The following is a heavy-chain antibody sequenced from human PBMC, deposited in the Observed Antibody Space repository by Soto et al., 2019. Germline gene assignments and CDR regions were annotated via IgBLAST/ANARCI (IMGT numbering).Heavy chain of an antibody. CDR3: ARLMIVVAQNDY. CDR2: ISYDGSNK. Sequence: GGSLRLSCAASGFTLSSYAMHWVRQAPGKGLEWVAVISYDGSNKYYADSVKGRFTISRDNSKNTLYLQMNSLRAEDTAVYYCARLMIVVAQNDYWGQGTLVTVSS. CDR1: GFTLSSYA. D-gene: IGHD3-22*01. J-gene: IGHJ4*02. V-gene: IGHV3-30-3*01.